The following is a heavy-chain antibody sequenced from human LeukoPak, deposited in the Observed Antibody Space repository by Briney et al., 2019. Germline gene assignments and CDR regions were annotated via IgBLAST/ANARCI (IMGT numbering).Heavy chain of an antibody. CDR1: GFTVSSNY. CDR2: IYSGGST. D-gene: IGHD2-2*01. Sequence: PGRSLRLSCAASGFTVSSNYMSWVRQAPGKGLEWVSVIYSGGSTYYADSVTGRFTISRDNSKNTLYLQMNSLRAEDTAMYYCARDKYSSSPHYFDFWGQGTLVTVSS. J-gene: IGHJ4*02. V-gene: IGHV3-53*05. CDR3: ARDKYSSSPHYFDF.